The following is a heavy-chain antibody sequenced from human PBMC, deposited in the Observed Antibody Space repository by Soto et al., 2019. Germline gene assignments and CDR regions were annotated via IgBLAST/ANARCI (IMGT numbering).Heavy chain of an antibody. CDR2: INSDGSST. CDR1: GFTFSSYW. V-gene: IGHV3-74*01. D-gene: IGHD2-2*02. Sequence: EVQLVESGGGLVQPGGSLRLSCAASGFTFSSYWMHWVRQAPGKGLVWVSRINSDGSSTSYADSVKGRFTISRDNAKNSLYLQMNSLKTEDTAVYYCARGGYCSSASCHTDYYGMDVWGQGTTVTVSS. J-gene: IGHJ6*02. CDR3: ARGGYCSSASCHTDYYGMDV.